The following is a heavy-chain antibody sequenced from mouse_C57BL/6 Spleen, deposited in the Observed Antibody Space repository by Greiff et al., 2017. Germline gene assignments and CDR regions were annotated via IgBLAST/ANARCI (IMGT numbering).Heavy chain of an antibody. J-gene: IGHJ1*03. CDR2: INPYNGGT. CDR3: ARSRSSPWYFDV. D-gene: IGHD1-1*01. CDR1: GYTFTDYY. Sequence: VQLVESGPVLVKPGASVQMSCKASGYTFTDYYMNWVKQSHGKSLEWIGVINPYNGGTSYNQKFKGKATLTVDKSSSTAYMELNSLTSEDSAVYYCARSRSSPWYFDVWGTGTTVTVSS. V-gene: IGHV1-19*01.